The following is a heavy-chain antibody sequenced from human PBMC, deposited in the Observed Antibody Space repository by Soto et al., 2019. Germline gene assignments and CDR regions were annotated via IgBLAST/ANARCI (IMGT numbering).Heavy chain of an antibody. Sequence: ASVKVSCKASGHTFTSYGISWVRQATGQRLKWMGWISAYNGNTNYAQKHQGRVTMTTDTSTSTAYMELRSLRSDDTAVYYCARSEMVRGVIRPFYYYYYMDVWGKGTTVTVSS. CDR1: GHTFTSYG. CDR2: ISAYNGNT. J-gene: IGHJ6*03. CDR3: ARSEMVRGVIRPFYYYYYMDV. V-gene: IGHV1-18*01. D-gene: IGHD3-10*01.